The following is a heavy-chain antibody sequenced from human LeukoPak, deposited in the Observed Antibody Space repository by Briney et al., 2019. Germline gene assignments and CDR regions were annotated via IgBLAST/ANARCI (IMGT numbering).Heavy chain of an antibody. CDR3: AREMISQAGYRRFDP. Sequence: SETLSLTCTASGGSISSYYWSWIRQPAGKGLEWIGRIYTSGSTNYNPSLKSRVTMSVDTSKNQFSLKLSSVTAADTAVYYCAREMISQAGYRRFDPWGQGTLVTVSS. D-gene: IGHD2-2*02. CDR2: IYTSGST. V-gene: IGHV4-4*07. J-gene: IGHJ5*02. CDR1: GGSISSYY.